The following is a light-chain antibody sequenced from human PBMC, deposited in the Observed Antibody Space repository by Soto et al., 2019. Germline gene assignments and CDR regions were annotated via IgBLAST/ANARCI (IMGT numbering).Light chain of an antibody. CDR2: GAS. CDR3: HQYGSSLYT. J-gene: IGKJ2*01. CDR1: QSVSSSY. Sequence: EIVLTQSPGTLSLSPGERATLSCRASQSVSSSYLDWYQQKPGQAPRLLIYGASSRATGIPDRFSGSGSGTDFTLTISSLEPEDFAVYYFHQYGSSLYTFGQGTKLESK. V-gene: IGKV3-20*01.